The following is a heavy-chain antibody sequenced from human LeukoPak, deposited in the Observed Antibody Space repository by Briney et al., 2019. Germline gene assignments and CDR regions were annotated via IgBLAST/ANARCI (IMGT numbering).Heavy chain of an antibody. CDR3: ARVGSWRGPLDY. Sequence: SXXLSCAASXXXXXSXAMHXVXQXXXXGXXXXAVISYDGSNKYYADSVKGRFTISRDNSKNTLYLQMNSLRAEDTAVYYCARVGSWRGPLDYWGQGTLVTVSS. CDR2: ISYDGSNK. J-gene: IGHJ4*02. D-gene: IGHD6-13*01. CDR1: XXXXXSXA. V-gene: IGHV3-30*01.